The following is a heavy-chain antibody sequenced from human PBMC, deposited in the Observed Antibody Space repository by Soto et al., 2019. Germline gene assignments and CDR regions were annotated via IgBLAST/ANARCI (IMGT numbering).Heavy chain of an antibody. CDR1: GDSVSSNSAA. V-gene: IGHV6-1*01. J-gene: IGHJ6*02. Sequence: SQTLSLTCAISGDSVSSNSAAWNWIRQSPSRGLEWLGRTYYRSKWYNDYAVSVKSRITINPDTSKNQFSLQLNSVTPEDAAVYYCARVGSSGWLGYYYYGMDVWGQGTTVTVSS. CDR3: ARVGSSGWLGYYYYGMDV. CDR2: TYYRSKWYN. D-gene: IGHD6-19*01.